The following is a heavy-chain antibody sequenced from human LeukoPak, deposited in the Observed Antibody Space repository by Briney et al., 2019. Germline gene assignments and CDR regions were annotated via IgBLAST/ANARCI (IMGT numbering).Heavy chain of an antibody. J-gene: IGHJ3*02. D-gene: IGHD1-14*01. Sequence: ASVKVSRKFSGYTLTELSMHWVRQAPGKGLAWVGGFDPEEGETIYAQKFQGRVTMTEDTPTDTAYMELSSLRSEDTAVYYCARGLTAAAQPEHACDIGGQGTIVTVSS. CDR1: GYTLTELS. CDR3: ARGLTAAAQPEHACDI. V-gene: IGHV1-24*01. CDR2: FDPEEGET.